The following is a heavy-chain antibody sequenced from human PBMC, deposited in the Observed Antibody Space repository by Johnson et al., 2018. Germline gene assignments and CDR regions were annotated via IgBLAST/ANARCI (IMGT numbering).Heavy chain of an antibody. J-gene: IGHJ3*02. Sequence: QVQLVESGGGVVQPGRSLRVSCAASGFTFSNYGMHWVRQAAGTGLEWWAFISSEGSNQYSAASVKGRLTISRDKANNTLYLQLSSLRAEDTGVYYCARDPNILGITSAFDIWGQGTMVTVSS. CDR3: ARDPNILGITSAFDI. V-gene: IGHV3-30*03. D-gene: IGHD3-3*01. CDR1: GFTFSNYG. CDR2: ISSEGSNQ.